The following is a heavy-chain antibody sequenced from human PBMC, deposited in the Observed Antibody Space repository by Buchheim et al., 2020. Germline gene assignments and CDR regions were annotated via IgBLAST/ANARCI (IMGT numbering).Heavy chain of an antibody. CDR2: ISYDGSNE. CDR3: AKAQFWSGYYGSDYYYYGMDV. Sequence: QVQLVESGGGVVQPGRSLRLSCAASGFSFSNYGMHWVRQAPGKGLEWVAVISYDGSNEYYADSVKGRFTISRDNSKNTLFVQMNSLRAEDTAVYYCAKAQFWSGYYGSDYYYYGMDVWGQGTT. D-gene: IGHD3-3*01. V-gene: IGHV3-30*18. CDR1: GFSFSNYG. J-gene: IGHJ6*02.